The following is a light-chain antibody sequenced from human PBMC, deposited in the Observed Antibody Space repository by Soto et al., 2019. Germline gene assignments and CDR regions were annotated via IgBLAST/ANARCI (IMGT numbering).Light chain of an antibody. J-gene: IGKJ4*01. CDR2: AAS. Sequence: DIQMTQSPSSLSASVGDRVTITCRASHAMSNYLAWYQQKPGKVPKLLIYAASTLQSGVPSRFSGSGSGTDFTLTISNLQPEDVATYYCQKYNAAPLTFGGGTKVEIK. CDR1: HAMSNY. V-gene: IGKV1-27*01. CDR3: QKYNAAPLT.